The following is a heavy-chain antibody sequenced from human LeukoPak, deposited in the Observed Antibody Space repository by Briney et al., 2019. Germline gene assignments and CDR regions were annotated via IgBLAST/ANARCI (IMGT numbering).Heavy chain of an antibody. CDR3: ARDRRRFGELRGAFDI. D-gene: IGHD3-10*01. CDR2: ISYDGSNK. CDR1: GFTFSSYA. V-gene: IGHV3-30-3*01. Sequence: GGSLRLSCAASGFTFSSYAMRWGRQAPGKGLEWVAVISYDGSNKYYADSVKGRFTISRDNSKNTLYLQMNSLRAEDTAVYYCARDRRRFGELRGAFDIWGQGTMVTVSS. J-gene: IGHJ3*02.